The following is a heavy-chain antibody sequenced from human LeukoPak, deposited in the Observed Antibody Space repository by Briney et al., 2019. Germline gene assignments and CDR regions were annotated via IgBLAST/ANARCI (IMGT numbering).Heavy chain of an antibody. CDR1: GDSISSDIW. D-gene: IGHD6-19*01. CDR3: VGYSSGWYTPGFQH. Sequence: SGTLSLTCAVSGDSISSDIWWNWVRQPPGKGLEWIGYIYYSGSTNYNPSLKSRVTISVDTSKNQFSLKLSSVTAADTAVYYCVGYSSGWYTPGFQHWGQGTLVTVSS. V-gene: IGHV4-4*02. J-gene: IGHJ1*01. CDR2: IYYSGST.